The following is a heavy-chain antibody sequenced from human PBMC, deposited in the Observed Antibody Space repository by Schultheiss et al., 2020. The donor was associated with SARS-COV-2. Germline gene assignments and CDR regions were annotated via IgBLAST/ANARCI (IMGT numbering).Heavy chain of an antibody. Sequence: SETLSLTCTVSGGSVSSGSYYWSWIRQPPGKGLEWIGYIYYSGSTNYNPSLKSRVTISVDTSKNQFSLKLSSVTAADTAVYYCARQTYQARSYMITFGGVIAPFDYWGQGTLVTVSS. CDR1: GGSVSSGSYY. V-gene: IGHV4-61*01. CDR3: ARQTYQARSYMITFGGVIAPFDY. CDR2: IYYSGST. J-gene: IGHJ4*02. D-gene: IGHD3-16*02.